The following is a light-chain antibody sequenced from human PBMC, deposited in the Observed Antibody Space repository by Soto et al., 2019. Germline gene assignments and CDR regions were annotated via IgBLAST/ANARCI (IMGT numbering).Light chain of an antibody. J-gene: IGLJ1*01. CDR3: SSFASGSTLYV. CDR1: SSDVGRYRY. V-gene: IGLV2-14*01. CDR2: EVS. Sequence: QSALTQPASVSGSPGQSITISCIGSSSDVGRYRYVSWYQHHPGKAPKLMIYEVSNRPSGVSNRFSGSKSGNTASLTISGLQAEDEADYHCSSFASGSTLYVFGTGTKVTVL.